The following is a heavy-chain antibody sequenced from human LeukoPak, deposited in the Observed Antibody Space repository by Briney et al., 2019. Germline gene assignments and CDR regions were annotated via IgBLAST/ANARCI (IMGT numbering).Heavy chain of an antibody. V-gene: IGHV1-69*13. J-gene: IGHJ4*02. CDR1: GGTFSSYA. CDR2: IIPIFGTA. D-gene: IGHD3-16*01. Sequence: SVKVSCKASGGTFSSYAISWVRQAPGQGLEWMGGIIPIFGTANYAQKFQGRVTITADESTSTAYMELSSLRSEDTAVYCCARNYDTPQRFDYWGQGTLVTVSS. CDR3: ARNYDTPQRFDY.